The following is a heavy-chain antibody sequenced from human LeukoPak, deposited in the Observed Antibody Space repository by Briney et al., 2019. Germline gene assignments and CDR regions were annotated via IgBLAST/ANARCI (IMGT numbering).Heavy chain of an antibody. D-gene: IGHD2-2*02. CDR2: ISYDGSNK. J-gene: IGHJ6*03. CDR3: AKSGRRCSSTSCYSYYYMDV. V-gene: IGHV3-30*18. CDR1: GFTFSSYG. Sequence: GGSLRLSCAASGFTFSSYGMHWVRQAPGKGLEWVAVISYDGSNKYYADSVKGRFTISRDNSKNTLNLQMNSLRAEDTAVYYCAKSGRRCSSTSCYSYYYMDVWGKGTTVTVSS.